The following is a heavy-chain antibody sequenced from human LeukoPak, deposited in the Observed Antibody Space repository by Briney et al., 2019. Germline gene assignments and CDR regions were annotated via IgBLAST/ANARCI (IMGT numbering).Heavy chain of an antibody. CDR1: GYTFTGYY. CDR2: INPNSGGT. Sequence: ASVEVSCKASGYTFTGYYMHWVQQAPGQGLEWMGWINPNSGGTNYAQKFQGRVTMTRDTSISTAYMELSRLRSDGTAVYYCARDDVTTGGAIDYWGQGTLVTVSS. CDR3: ARDDVTTGGAIDY. J-gene: IGHJ4*02. V-gene: IGHV1-2*02. D-gene: IGHD4-17*01.